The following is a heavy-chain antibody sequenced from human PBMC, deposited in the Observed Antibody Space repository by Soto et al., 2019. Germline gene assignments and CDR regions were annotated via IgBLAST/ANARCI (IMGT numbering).Heavy chain of an antibody. CDR3: ARRERAAGTDWWFDP. V-gene: IGHV4-39*01. J-gene: IGHJ5*02. CDR1: GGSISSSSFH. CDR2: IYYSGST. Sequence: QLQLQESGPGLVKPSETLSLTCTVSGGSISSSSFHWGWIRQPPGKGLEWIGSIYYSGSTYYSPFLKSRVTISVDTSKKQSSLMLSSATAADAAVYYCARRERAAGTDWWFDPWGQGTMVTVSS. D-gene: IGHD6-13*01.